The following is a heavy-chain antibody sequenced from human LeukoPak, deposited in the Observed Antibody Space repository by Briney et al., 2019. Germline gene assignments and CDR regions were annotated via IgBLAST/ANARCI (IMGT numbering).Heavy chain of an antibody. D-gene: IGHD1-7*01. CDR3: ARDRDPNWNYVPDAFDI. CDR2: IIPIFGTA. J-gene: IGHJ3*02. Sequence: SVKVSCKASGGTFSSYAISWVRQAPGQGLEWMGGIIPIFGTANYAQKFQGRVTITADESTSTAYMELSSLRSEDTAVYYCARDRDPNWNYVPDAFDIWGQGTMVTVSS. CDR1: GGTFSSYA. V-gene: IGHV1-69*01.